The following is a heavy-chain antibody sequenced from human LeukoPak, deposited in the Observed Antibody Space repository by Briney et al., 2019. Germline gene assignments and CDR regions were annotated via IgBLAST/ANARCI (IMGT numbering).Heavy chain of an antibody. Sequence: GGSLRLSCAASGFTFSSYAMSWVRQAPGKGLEWVSAISGSGGSTYYADSVKGRFTISRDNSKNTLYLQMNSLRAEDTAVYYCAKSRGPPPYYFDYWGQRTLVTVSS. CDR1: GFTFSSYA. D-gene: IGHD6-19*01. J-gene: IGHJ4*02. CDR2: ISGSGGST. V-gene: IGHV3-23*01. CDR3: AKSRGPPPYYFDY.